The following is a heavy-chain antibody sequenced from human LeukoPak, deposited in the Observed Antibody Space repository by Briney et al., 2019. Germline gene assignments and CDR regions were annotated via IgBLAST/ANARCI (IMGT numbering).Heavy chain of an antibody. CDR2: IYSGGST. CDR1: GFTVSSNY. V-gene: IGHV3-53*01. J-gene: IGHJ3*02. D-gene: IGHD3-9*01. Sequence: PGRSLRLSCAASGFTVSSNYMTWVRQAPGKGLEWVSVIYSGGSTYYADSVKGRFTISRDNSKNTLYLQMNSLRAEDTAVYYCARVLDYDILTGYLGGAFDIWGQGTMVTVSS. CDR3: ARVLDYDILTGYLGGAFDI.